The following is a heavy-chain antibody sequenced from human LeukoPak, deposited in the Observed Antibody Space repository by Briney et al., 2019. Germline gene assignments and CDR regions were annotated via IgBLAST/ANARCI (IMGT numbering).Heavy chain of an antibody. CDR1: GYTFTSYY. CDR2: INPSGGST. D-gene: IGHD3-22*01. J-gene: IGHJ4*02. CDR3: ARQYYHDSSAYYFAPDY. V-gene: IGHV1-46*01. Sequence: ASVKVSCKASGYTFTSYYMHWVRQAPGQGLEWMGIINPSGGSTSYAQKFQGRVTMTRDTSTGTVYMELSSLRSEDTAVYYCARQYYHDSSAYYFAPDYWGQGTLVTVSS.